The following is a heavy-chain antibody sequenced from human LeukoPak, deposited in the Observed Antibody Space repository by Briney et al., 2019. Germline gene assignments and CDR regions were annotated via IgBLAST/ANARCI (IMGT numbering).Heavy chain of an antibody. CDR2: MSSSSGLI. CDR3: AGEFDGSASGAGY. D-gene: IGHD1-26*01. J-gene: IGHJ4*02. Sequence: PGGSLRLSCAASGSTFSRYSMNWVRQAPGKGLEWISSMSSSSGLIYYGDSVKGRFTVSRDNAKRSLYLQMNSLRADDTAVYYCAGEFDGSASGAGYWGQGTLVTVSS. V-gene: IGHV3-21*01. CDR1: GSTFSRYS.